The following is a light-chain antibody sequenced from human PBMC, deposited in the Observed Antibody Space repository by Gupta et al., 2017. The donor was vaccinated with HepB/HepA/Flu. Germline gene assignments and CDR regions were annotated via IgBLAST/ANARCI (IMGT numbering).Light chain of an antibody. CDR2: DAS. Sequence: EIVLTQSPATLSLSPGERATLSCRASQSVSSSLAWFQQKPGQAPRLLIYDASNRATGSPDRFSGSGYGKDFTLTSISREREHFAVYYVQQRSKLWTFGQGTKVEIK. J-gene: IGKJ1*01. CDR3: QQRSKLWT. V-gene: IGKV3-11*01. CDR1: QSVSSS.